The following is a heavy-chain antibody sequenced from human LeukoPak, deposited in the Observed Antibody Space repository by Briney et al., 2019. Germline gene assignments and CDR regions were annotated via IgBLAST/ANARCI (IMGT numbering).Heavy chain of an antibody. CDR2: ISGSGGST. V-gene: IGHV3-23*01. CDR3: AAGTYGGNSALDY. J-gene: IGHJ4*02. D-gene: IGHD4-23*01. CDR1: GFTFSSYA. Sequence: PGGSLRLSCAAPGFTFSSYAMSWVRQAPGKGLEWVSAISGSGGSTYYADSVKGRFTISADKSISTAYLQWSSLKASDTAMYYCAAGTYGGNSALDYWGQGTLVTVSS.